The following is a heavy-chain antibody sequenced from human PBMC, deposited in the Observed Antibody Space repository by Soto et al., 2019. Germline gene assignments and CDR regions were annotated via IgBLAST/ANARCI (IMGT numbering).Heavy chain of an antibody. D-gene: IGHD1-26*01. CDR1: GYTFTSYD. J-gene: IGHJ4*02. Sequence: GASVKVSCKASGYTFTSYDINWVRQATGQGLEWMGGYDPEEHKIVYAQKFQGRVTMTEDTSTDTAYMELSSLRSDDTAVYYCATVFGGNYNDYFDKWSQGTQVTVSS. CDR2: YDPEEHKI. CDR3: ATVFGGNYNDYFDK. V-gene: IGHV1-24*01.